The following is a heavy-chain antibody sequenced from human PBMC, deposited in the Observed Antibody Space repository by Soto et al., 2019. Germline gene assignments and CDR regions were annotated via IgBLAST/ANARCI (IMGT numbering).Heavy chain of an antibody. V-gene: IGHV1-8*01. J-gene: IGHJ3*01. CDR3: ARSIVGGSTRAFAV. D-gene: IGHD1-26*01. CDR1: GYTFTQHD. Sequence: QVQLVQSGAEVKKPGASVRVSCTASGYTFTQHDVNGVRQAPGQGPEGMGWMNPTSGETGYAQSFHGRVKMTRDTSISTANIELSSLRSEDTASNFCARSIVGGSTRAFAVWGQVPKVTVSS. CDR2: MNPTSGET.